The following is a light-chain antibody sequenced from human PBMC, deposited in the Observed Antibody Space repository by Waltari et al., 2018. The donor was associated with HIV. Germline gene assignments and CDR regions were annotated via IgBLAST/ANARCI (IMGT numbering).Light chain of an antibody. CDR1: QSVGSY. V-gene: IGKV3-11*01. CDR3: QQRVDWPLT. CDR2: DAS. Sequence: EIVLTQSPATLSLSPGARATLSCRASQSVGSYLGWYQQRPGQAPRLLIYDASNRATGIPDRFSGSGSGTDFTLTITSLEPEDFAVYYCQQRVDWPLTFGGGTKVEI. J-gene: IGKJ4*01.